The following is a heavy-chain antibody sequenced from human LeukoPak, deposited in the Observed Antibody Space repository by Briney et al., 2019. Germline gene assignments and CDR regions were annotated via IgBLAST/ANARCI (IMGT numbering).Heavy chain of an antibody. V-gene: IGHV4-39*07. J-gene: IGHJ4*02. CDR3: ARQGISGSYLPHDN. CDR1: GSSISSSSYY. CDR2: IYYSGST. D-gene: IGHD3-10*01. Sequence: SETLSLTCTVSGSSISSSSYYWGWIRQPPGKGLEWIGSIYYSGSTYYNPSLKSRVTISVDTSKNQFSLKLSSVTAADTAVYYCARQGISGSYLPHDNWGQGTLVTVSS.